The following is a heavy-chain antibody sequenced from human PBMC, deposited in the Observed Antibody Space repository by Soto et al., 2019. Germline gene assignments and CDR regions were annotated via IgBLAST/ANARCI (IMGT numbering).Heavy chain of an antibody. J-gene: IGHJ6*02. CDR3: ARERCISTSCYEGDYYYGMDV. CDR2: IIPIFGTA. D-gene: IGHD2-2*01. CDR1: GGTFSSYA. V-gene: IGHV1-69*12. Sequence: QVQLVQSGAEVKKPGSSVKVSCKASGGTFSSYAISWVRQAPGQGLEWMGGIIPIFGTANYAQKFQGRVTITADESTSTAYMELSSLRSEDTAVYYCARERCISTSCYEGDYYYGMDVWGQGTTVTVSS.